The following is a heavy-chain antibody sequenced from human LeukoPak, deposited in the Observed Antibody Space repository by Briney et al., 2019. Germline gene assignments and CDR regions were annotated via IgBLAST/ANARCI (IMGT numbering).Heavy chain of an antibody. V-gene: IGHV5-51*01. D-gene: IGHD3-22*01. CDR2: TYPGDSDT. J-gene: IGHJ4*02. CDR1: GYSFSKYW. CDR3: AREPDSSGYSFDY. Sequence: GESLKISCKGSGYSFSKYWIGWVRQMPGKGLEWMGITYPGDSDTRYNSSFQGQVTISSDKSINTAYLQWSSLKTSDTAMYYCAREPDSSGYSFDYWGQGTLVTVSS.